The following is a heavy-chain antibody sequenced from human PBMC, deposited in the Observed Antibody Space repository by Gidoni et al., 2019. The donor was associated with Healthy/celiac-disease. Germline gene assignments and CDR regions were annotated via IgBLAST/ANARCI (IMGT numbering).Heavy chain of an antibody. CDR1: GFPFRRYS. CDR3: ARDRVIGIQLWLPFDY. Sequence: EVQLVESGGGLVQPGGSLRLSCAASGFPFRRYSMNWVRQAPGKGLEWVSYISSSSSTIYYADSVKGRFTISRDNAKNSLYLQMNSLRDEDTAVYYCARDRVIGIQLWLPFDYWGQGTLVTVSS. V-gene: IGHV3-48*02. CDR2: ISSSSSTI. D-gene: IGHD5-18*01. J-gene: IGHJ4*02.